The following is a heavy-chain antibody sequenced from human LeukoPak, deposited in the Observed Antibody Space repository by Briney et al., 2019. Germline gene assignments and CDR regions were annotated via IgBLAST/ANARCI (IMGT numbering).Heavy chain of an antibody. CDR1: GFTLSSYG. Sequence: GGTLRLSCAASGFTLSSYGMSWVRQAPGKGLEWVSAISGSGGSTYYADSVNGRFTISTDNSKNTLYLQMNSMRAEDTAVYSCAKGKWEVATSGFAYWGQGTLVTVSS. CDR3: AKGKWEVATSGFAY. CDR2: ISGSGGST. V-gene: IGHV3-23*01. J-gene: IGHJ4*02. D-gene: IGHD5-12*01.